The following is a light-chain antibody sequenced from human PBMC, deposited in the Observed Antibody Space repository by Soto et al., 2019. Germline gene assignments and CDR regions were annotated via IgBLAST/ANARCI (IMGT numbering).Light chain of an antibody. J-gene: IGKJ5*01. V-gene: IGKV3-20*01. CDR3: QQRLSSPEIT. Sequence: EIVLPESPGTMSLSPGERPSLSCRVRQSVSSSYLAWYQQKPGQAPRLLIYGASSRATGIPDRFSGGGSGTDFTLTISSLQPDDLATYYCQQRLSSPEITFGKGTRLDIK. CDR2: GAS. CDR1: QSVSSSY.